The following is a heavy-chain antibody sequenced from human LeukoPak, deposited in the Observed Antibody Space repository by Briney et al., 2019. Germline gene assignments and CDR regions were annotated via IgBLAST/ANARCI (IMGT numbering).Heavy chain of an antibody. CDR2: FDPEDGET. V-gene: IGHV1-24*01. D-gene: IGHD3-10*01. J-gene: IGHJ2*01. CDR3: ATTMVRGVIRGGSAWYFDL. Sequence: ASVKVSCKVSGYTLTELSMHWVRQAPGKGLEWMGGFDPEDGETIYAQKFQGRVTMTEDTSTDTAYMELSSLRSEDTAVYYCATTMVRGVIRGGSAWYFDLWGRGTLVTVSS. CDR1: GYTLTELS.